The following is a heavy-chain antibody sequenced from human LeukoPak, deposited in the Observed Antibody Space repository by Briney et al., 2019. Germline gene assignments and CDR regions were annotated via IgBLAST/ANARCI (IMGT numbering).Heavy chain of an antibody. CDR3: ARVARKPYYYGSGSYWRSVIGMDV. CDR2: INHSGST. J-gene: IGHJ6*02. CDR1: GGSFSGYY. D-gene: IGHD3-10*01. V-gene: IGHV4-34*01. Sequence: PSETLSLTCAVYGGSFSGYYWGWIRQPPGKGLEWIGEINHSGSTNYNPSLKSRVTISVDTSKNQFSLKLSSVTAADTAVYYCARVARKPYYYGSGSYWRSVIGMDVWGQGTTVTVSS.